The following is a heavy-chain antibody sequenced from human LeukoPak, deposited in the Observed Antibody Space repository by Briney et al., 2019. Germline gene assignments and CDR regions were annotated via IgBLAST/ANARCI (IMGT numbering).Heavy chain of an antibody. J-gene: IGHJ4*02. CDR3: AKRRGTSSGWFFDY. V-gene: IGHV3-23*01. Sequence: GGSLTLSCAASGFTLSSYAMSWVRQAPGKGLEWVSAISGSGGSTYYADSVKGRFTISRDNSKNTLYLQMNSLRAEDTAVYYCAKRRGTSSGWFFDYWGQGTLVTVSS. D-gene: IGHD6-19*01. CDR1: GFTLSSYA. CDR2: ISGSGGST.